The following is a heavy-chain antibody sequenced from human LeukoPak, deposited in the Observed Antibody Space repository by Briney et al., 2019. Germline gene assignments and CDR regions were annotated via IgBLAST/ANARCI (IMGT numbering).Heavy chain of an antibody. CDR1: GFTPSSFW. D-gene: IGHD3-10*01. J-gene: IGHJ4*02. CDR3: ARLLVYNSGGEAFDY. Sequence: GGSLSLSCAVSGFTPSSFWMSWVRQPPGKGLEWVANIKKDGSEKYYVDSVKGRFTISRDNAKTSLYLQMNSLRAEDTAVYYCARLLVYNSGGEAFDYWGPGTLVTVSS. V-gene: IGHV3-7*01. CDR2: IKKDGSEK.